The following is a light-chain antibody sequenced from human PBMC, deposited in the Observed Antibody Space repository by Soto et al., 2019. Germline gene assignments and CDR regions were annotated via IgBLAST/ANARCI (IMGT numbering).Light chain of an antibody. V-gene: IGLV2-14*03. Sequence: QSALTQPASVSGSPGQSITISCTGTSSDVGGYNYVSWYQQHPGKAPKLMSYDVTSRPSGVSNRFSGSKSGNTASLTISGLQAEDEADYYCSSYTRSNTVIFGGGTKVTVL. CDR2: DVT. J-gene: IGLJ2*01. CDR3: SSYTRSNTVI. CDR1: SSDVGGYNY.